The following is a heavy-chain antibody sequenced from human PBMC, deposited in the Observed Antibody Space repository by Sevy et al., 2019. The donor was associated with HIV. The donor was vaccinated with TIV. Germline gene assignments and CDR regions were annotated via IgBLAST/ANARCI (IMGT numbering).Heavy chain of an antibody. Sequence: GGSLRLSCAASGFTFSSYGMHWVRQAPGKGLEWVAFIRYDGSNKYYADSVKGRFTISRDNSKNTLYLQMNSLRAEDTAVYYCAKSEESYVYYYYGMDVWGQGTTVTVSS. D-gene: IGHD3-16*01. CDR3: AKSEESYVYYYYGMDV. J-gene: IGHJ6*02. CDR2: IRYDGSNK. V-gene: IGHV3-30*02. CDR1: GFTFSSYG.